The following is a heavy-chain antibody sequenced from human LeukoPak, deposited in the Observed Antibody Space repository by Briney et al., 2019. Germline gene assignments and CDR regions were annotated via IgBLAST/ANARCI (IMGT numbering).Heavy chain of an antibody. Sequence: GESLKISCKGSGYSFTSYWIGWVRQMPGKGLEWMGIIYPGDSDTRYSPSFQGQVTISADKSISTAYLQWSSLKASDTAMYYCASTSLYYDILTGYYGYYYYGMDVWGQGTTVTVSS. CDR3: ASTSLYYDILTGYYGYYYYGMDV. J-gene: IGHJ6*02. D-gene: IGHD3-9*01. CDR2: IYPGDSDT. CDR1: GYSFTSYW. V-gene: IGHV5-51*01.